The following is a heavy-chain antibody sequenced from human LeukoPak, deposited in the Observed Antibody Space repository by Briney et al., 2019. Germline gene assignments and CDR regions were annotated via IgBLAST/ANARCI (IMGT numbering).Heavy chain of an antibody. V-gene: IGHV4-59*01. CDR1: GGSISSYY. D-gene: IGHD2-2*01. CDR3: ARGLLWPYYFDY. J-gene: IGHJ4*02. Sequence: KASETLSLTCTVSGGSISSYYWSWIRQPPGQGLEWIGYIYYSGSTNYNPSLKSRVTISVDTSKNQFSLKLSSVTAADTAVYYCARGLLWPYYFDYWGQGTLVTVSS. CDR2: IYYSGST.